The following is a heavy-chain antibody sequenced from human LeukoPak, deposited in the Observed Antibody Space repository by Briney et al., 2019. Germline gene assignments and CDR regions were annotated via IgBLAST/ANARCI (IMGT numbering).Heavy chain of an antibody. CDR3: AKDIERGFDYTNSLDY. J-gene: IGHJ4*02. Sequence: GGSLRLSCAGSGFTFSSYEMQWVRQAPGKGLEWVAVMWADGTNKYYADSVKGRFAISRDDSKNMVYLQMNSLRVEDTAVYYCAKDIERGFDYTNSLDYWGQGTLVTVSS. CDR1: GFTFSSYE. CDR2: MWADGTNK. D-gene: IGHD4-11*01. V-gene: IGHV3-33*06.